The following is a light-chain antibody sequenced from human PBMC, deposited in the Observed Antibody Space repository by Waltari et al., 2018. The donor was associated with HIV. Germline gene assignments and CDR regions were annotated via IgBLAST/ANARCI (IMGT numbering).Light chain of an antibody. Sequence: NFMLTQPHSVSESPGKTVTISCTRSSGYIVSNYVQSYPQRPGSVPTTVLYECSQRPAGVPARFSGSIDSSSNSACLAISGLNTEDEAYYYCQSYGSTDYVFGSGTTVTVL. CDR1: SGYIVSNY. CDR3: QSYGSTDYV. CDR2: ECS. J-gene: IGLJ1*01. V-gene: IGLV6-57*04.